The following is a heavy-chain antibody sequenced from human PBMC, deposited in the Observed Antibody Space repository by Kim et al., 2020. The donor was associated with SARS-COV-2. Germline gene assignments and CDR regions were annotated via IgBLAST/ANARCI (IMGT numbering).Heavy chain of an antibody. CDR2: ISGSGDTT. D-gene: IGHD6-13*01. CDR1: GFTFSNYG. Sequence: GGSLRLSCAASGFTFSNYGMSWVRQAPGKGLEWVSGISGSGDTTTYADSVKGRLTASRDNSKKTLYLQMSSLMAEETAIYYCANPRQPDYWGQGTLVTVSS. CDR3: ANPRQPDY. V-gene: IGHV3-23*01. J-gene: IGHJ4*02.